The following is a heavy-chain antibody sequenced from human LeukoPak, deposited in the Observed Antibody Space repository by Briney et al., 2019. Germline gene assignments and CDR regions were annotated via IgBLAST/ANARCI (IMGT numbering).Heavy chain of an antibody. Sequence: SETLSLTCSVSGDSISLSFYYWGWIRQPPGKALEWIGSVYYSGTTSYNPSLKSRVTISVDMSKNHFSLRLRSVTAADAAMYYCARGTLYRGWSYYLDFWGQGSQVTVSS. CDR1: GDSISLSFYY. V-gene: IGHV4-39*07. J-gene: IGHJ4*02. CDR3: ARGTLYRGWSYYLDF. CDR2: VYYSGTT. D-gene: IGHD6-19*01.